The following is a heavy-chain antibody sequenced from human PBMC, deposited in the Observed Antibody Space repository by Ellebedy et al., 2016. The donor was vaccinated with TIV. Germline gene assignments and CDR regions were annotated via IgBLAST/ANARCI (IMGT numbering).Heavy chain of an antibody. CDR2: IYHIGST. Sequence: MPSETLSLTCTASGGPISSYYWSWIRQPPGKGLDWSGYIYHIGSTNYNPSLKSRVTISVDKAKNQFSLKLSCVTAADTAVYYCASTFESSSGRYKRFLPFDYWGQGTLVTVSS. V-gene: IGHV4-59*12. CDR3: ASTFESSSGRYKRFLPFDY. J-gene: IGHJ4*02. D-gene: IGHD6-19*01. CDR1: GGPISSYY.